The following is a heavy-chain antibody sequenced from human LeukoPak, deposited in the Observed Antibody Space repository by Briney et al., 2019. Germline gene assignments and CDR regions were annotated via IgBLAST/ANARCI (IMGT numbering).Heavy chain of an antibody. Sequence: ASVKVSCKAPGYTFTSYGISWVRQAPGQGLEWMGWISGYNGYTHYANNHQGRVTMTTDTSTSTAYMELRSLRPDDTAVYYCARDEARYSSGYYPNWFDPWGQGTLVTVSS. CDR3: ARDEARYSSGYYPNWFDP. CDR2: ISGYNGYT. CDR1: GYTFTSYG. J-gene: IGHJ5*02. V-gene: IGHV1-18*01. D-gene: IGHD3-22*01.